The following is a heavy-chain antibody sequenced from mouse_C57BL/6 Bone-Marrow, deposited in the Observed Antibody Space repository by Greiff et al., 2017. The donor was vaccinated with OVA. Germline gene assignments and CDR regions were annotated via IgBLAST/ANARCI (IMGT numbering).Heavy chain of an antibody. Sequence: QVQLKQPGAELVKPGASVKMSCKASGYTFTSYWITWVKQRPGQGLEWIGDIYPGSGSTNYNEKFKSKATLTVDTSSSTAYMQLSSLTSEDSAVYYCAREGRGSSYAMDYWGQGTSVTVSS. D-gene: IGHD1-1*01. CDR3: AREGRGSSYAMDY. V-gene: IGHV1-55*01. J-gene: IGHJ4*01. CDR1: GYTFTSYW. CDR2: IYPGSGST.